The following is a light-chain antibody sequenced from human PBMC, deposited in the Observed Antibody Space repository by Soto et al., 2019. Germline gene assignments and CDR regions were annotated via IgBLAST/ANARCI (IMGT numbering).Light chain of an antibody. CDR1: QSISDY. V-gene: IGKV3-11*01. J-gene: IGKJ2*01. CDR2: DSS. Sequence: EIVLTQSPATLSLSPGERAALSCRASQSISDYLAWYQQKPGQAPRLLIYDSSNRAAGIPARFSGSGSGTDFTLTISSLEPEDFAIYYCQQRSSWPRTFGQGTRLEIK. CDR3: QQRSSWPRT.